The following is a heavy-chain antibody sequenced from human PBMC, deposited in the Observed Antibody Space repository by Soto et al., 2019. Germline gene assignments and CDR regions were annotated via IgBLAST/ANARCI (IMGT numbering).Heavy chain of an antibody. Sequence: GGSLRLSCAASGFTFSSYSMNWVRQAPGKGLEWVSSISSSSSYIYYTDSVKGRFTISRDNAKNSLYLQMNSLRAEDTAVYYCARVLSDYVHEGDYWGQGTLVTVSS. CDR2: ISSSSSYI. CDR1: GFTFSSYS. V-gene: IGHV3-21*01. D-gene: IGHD4-17*01. CDR3: ARVLSDYVHEGDY. J-gene: IGHJ4*02.